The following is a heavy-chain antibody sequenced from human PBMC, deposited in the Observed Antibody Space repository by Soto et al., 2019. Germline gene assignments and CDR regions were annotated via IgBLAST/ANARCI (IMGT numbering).Heavy chain of an antibody. V-gene: IGHV3-30*19. D-gene: IGHD1-1*01. Sequence: QVQLVESGGGVVQPGGSLRLSCTASGFTFSSYGMHWVRQAPGKGLQWVAVIPHDGTYQYYLVSVKGRFTISRDNSKDTLYLQMNSLRVEDTAVYYCVRDDDNLDNGLDHWGQGTLVTVSS. CDR3: VRDDDNLDNGLDH. J-gene: IGHJ4*02. CDR2: IPHDGTYQ. CDR1: GFTFSSYG.